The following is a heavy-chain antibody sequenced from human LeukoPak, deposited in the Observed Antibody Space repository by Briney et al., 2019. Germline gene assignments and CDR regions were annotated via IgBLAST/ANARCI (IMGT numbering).Heavy chain of an antibody. Sequence: ASVKVSCKASGYTFTSYGISWVRQAPGQGLEWMGWISAYNGNTNYAQELQGRVTMTTDTSTGTAYMELRSLRSDDTAVYYCARWEILEYGMDVWGQGTTVTVSS. CDR3: ARWEILEYGMDV. V-gene: IGHV1-18*01. CDR1: GYTFTSYG. CDR2: ISAYNGNT. D-gene: IGHD3-3*01. J-gene: IGHJ6*02.